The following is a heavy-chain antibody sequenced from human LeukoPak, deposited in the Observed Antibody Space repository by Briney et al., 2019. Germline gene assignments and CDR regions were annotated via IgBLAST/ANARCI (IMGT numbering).Heavy chain of an antibody. CDR3: AREYYDSNGYYWVSFDY. CDR1: GVPMSSYY. J-gene: IGHJ4*02. CDR2: IYYSGST. Sequence: SEPLSLTCTVSGVPMSSYYLSWMRQPPGKGLEGIGYIYYSGSTNYNPSLNSRVTLSVDTSMHQFSLKLSSVTGADTAVYYCAREYYDSNGYYWVSFDYWGQGTLVTVSS. V-gene: IGHV4-59*01. D-gene: IGHD3-22*01.